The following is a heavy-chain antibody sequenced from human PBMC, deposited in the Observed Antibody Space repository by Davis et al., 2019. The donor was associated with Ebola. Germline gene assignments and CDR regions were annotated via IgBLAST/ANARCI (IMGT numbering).Heavy chain of an antibody. V-gene: IGHV3-53*01. Sequence: GESLKISCAASGFTVSSNYMSWVRQAPGKGLEWVSVIYSGGSTYYADSVKGRFTISRDNSKNTLYLQMNSLRAEDTAVYYCAADGDVLIHSMVRGYYYYMDVWGKGTTVTVSS. J-gene: IGHJ6*03. CDR2: IYSGGST. CDR1: GFTVSSNY. D-gene: IGHD3-10*01. CDR3: AADGDVLIHSMVRGYYYYMDV.